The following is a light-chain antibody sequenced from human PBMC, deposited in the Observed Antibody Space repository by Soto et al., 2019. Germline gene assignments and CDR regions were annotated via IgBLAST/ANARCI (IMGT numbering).Light chain of an antibody. Sequence: DRVMTQAAATLSVSPGERATLSCRASQSVSGNLAWYHQKPGQAPRLLIYGASTRATGIPARFSGSGSGTEFTLTISSLQSEDFAVYYCQQYYNWPRTFGQGTKVDIK. V-gene: IGKV3-15*01. J-gene: IGKJ1*01. CDR3: QQYYNWPRT. CDR2: GAS. CDR1: QSVSGN.